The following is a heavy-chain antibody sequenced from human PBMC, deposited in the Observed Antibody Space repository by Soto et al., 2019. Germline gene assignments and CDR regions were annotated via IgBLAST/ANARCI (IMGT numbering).Heavy chain of an antibody. CDR3: ARGRYCLTGRCFPNWFDS. V-gene: IGHV4-30-4*01. Sequence: SETLSLTCSVSGDSISNLDYFWAWIRQPPGQALEYIGYIYKSATTYYNPSFESRVAISVNTSKSQFSLNVTSVTAADTAVYFCARGRYCLTGRCFPNWFDSWGQGALVTVSS. J-gene: IGHJ5*01. CDR1: GDSISNLDYF. D-gene: IGHD7-27*01. CDR2: IYKSATT.